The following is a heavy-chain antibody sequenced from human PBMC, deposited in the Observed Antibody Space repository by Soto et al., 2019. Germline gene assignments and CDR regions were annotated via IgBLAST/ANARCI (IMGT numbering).Heavy chain of an antibody. V-gene: IGHV4-59*12. CDR2: IYFRGST. J-gene: IGHJ4*02. D-gene: IGHD2-21*01. CDR1: GGSISSYY. Sequence: SETLSLTCTVSGGSISSYYWSWIRQPPGKGLEWIGYIYFRGSTNYNPSLKSRVTISVDTSKNQFSLKLSSVTAADTAVYYCARGGDAYKNGHWGQGTLVTVSS. CDR3: ARGGDAYKNGH.